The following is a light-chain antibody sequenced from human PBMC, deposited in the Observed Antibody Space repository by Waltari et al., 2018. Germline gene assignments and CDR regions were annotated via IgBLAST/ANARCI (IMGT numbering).Light chain of an antibody. CDR2: GAS. Sequence: EGVLTQSPGTLSVSPGERATLSCSVSQSLNNSYLAWYQLKPGQPPRLLIYGASSRATGVPNRFSGRGSGTDFTLTISRLEPDDFAVYFCQQFGSSPRWTFGQGTKVE. J-gene: IGKJ1*01. CDR3: QQFGSSPRWT. CDR1: QSLNNSY. V-gene: IGKV3-20*01.